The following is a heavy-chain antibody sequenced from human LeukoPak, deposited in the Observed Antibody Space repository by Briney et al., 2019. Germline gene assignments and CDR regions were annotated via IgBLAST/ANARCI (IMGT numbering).Heavy chain of an antibody. CDR1: GFTFSSYE. V-gene: IGHV3-48*03. CDR3: ATNIVVVPAATFDY. CDR2: ISSGGTTI. Sequence: GGSLRLSCAASGFTFSSYEMNWVRQAPGKGLEWVSYISSGGTTIYYADSVKGRFTVSRDNAKNSLYLQMNSLRAEDTAVYYCATNIVVVPAATFDYWGQGTLVTVSS. D-gene: IGHD2-2*01. J-gene: IGHJ4*02.